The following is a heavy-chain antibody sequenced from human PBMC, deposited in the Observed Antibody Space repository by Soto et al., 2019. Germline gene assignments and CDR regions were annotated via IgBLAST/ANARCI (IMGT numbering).Heavy chain of an antibody. J-gene: IGHJ4*02. D-gene: IGHD6-6*01. CDR3: ARDPAPLVRSYFDY. CDR1: GFTFSSYG. Sequence: QVQLVESGGGVVQPGRSLRLSCAASGFTFSSYGMHRVRQAPGKGLEWVAVIWYDGSNKYYADSVKGRFTISRDNSKNTLYLQMNSLRAEDTAVYYCARDPAPLVRSYFDYWGQGTLVTVSS. CDR2: IWYDGSNK. V-gene: IGHV3-33*01.